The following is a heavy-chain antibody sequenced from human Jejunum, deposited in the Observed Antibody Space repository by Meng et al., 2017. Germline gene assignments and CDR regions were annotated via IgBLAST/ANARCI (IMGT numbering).Heavy chain of an antibody. Sequence: QVPLPQSGPGLVKPSETPALPCTVSGASISGNFWTWIRQPAGRGLEWLGRLYTNGTTNYNPSLKNRVSMSVDSSKNHVSLKLTSVTAADTAVYYCASTPDFGSGAFYTVYWFVRWGQGTLVTVSS. V-gene: IGHV4-4*07. CDR1: GASISGNF. CDR3: ASTPDFGSGAFYTVYWFVR. J-gene: IGHJ5*02. D-gene: IGHD3-10*01. CDR2: LYTNGTT.